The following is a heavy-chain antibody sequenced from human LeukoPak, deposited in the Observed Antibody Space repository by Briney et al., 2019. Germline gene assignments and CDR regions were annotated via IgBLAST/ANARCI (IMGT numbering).Heavy chain of an antibody. Sequence: SETLSLTCAVYGGSFSGYYWSWIRQPPGKGLEWMGEINHSGSTNYNPSLKSRVTISVDTSKNQFSLKLSSVTAADTAVYYCARAPHYYDSSGYTYWGQGTLVTVSS. V-gene: IGHV4-34*01. CDR3: ARAPHYYDSSGYTY. D-gene: IGHD3-22*01. J-gene: IGHJ4*02. CDR2: INHSGST. CDR1: GGSFSGYY.